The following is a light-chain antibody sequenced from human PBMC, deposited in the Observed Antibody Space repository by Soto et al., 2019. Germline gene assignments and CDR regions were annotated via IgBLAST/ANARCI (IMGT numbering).Light chain of an antibody. CDR1: LTITTY. CDR2: AAT. J-gene: IGKJ1*01. CDR3: QHTYSTPWT. V-gene: IGKV1-39*01. Sequence: DIQMTQSPSSLSASLGDRVTITCRASLTITTYLNWYQQRPGKAPKLMMYAATNLQSGVSSRFSSCGSATHFTLTIIMLQPEDFATYFCQHTYSTPWTFGQGTKVDIK.